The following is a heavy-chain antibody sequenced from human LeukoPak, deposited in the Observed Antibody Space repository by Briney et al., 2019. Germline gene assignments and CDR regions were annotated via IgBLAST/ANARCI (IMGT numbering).Heavy chain of an antibody. CDR3: ARALPNYYYYYYMDV. V-gene: IGHV4-30-4*07. Sequence: SETLSLTCAVSGGSISSGGYSWSWIRQPPGKGLEWIGYIYYSGSTYYNPSLKSRVTISVDTSKNQFSLKLSSVTAADTAVYYCARALPNYYYYYYMDVWGKGTTVTVSS. CDR1: GGSISSGGYS. J-gene: IGHJ6*03. CDR2: IYYSGST.